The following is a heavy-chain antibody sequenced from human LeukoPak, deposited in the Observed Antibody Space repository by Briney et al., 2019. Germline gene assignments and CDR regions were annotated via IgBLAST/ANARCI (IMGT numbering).Heavy chain of an antibody. Sequence: PGGSLRLSCAASGFTFTDFYMSWIRQAPWKGLEWVSYISISGTTIYYADSVKGRFTFSRDNAKNSLYLQMNSLRAEDTAVYYCARTGRLQYGDYVAFDYWGQGTLVTVSS. D-gene: IGHD4-17*01. CDR3: ARTGRLQYGDYVAFDY. V-gene: IGHV3-11*01. CDR2: ISISGTTI. J-gene: IGHJ4*02. CDR1: GFTFTDFY.